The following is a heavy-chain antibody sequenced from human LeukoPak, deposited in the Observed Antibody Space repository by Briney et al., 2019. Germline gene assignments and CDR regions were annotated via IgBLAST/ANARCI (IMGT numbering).Heavy chain of an antibody. D-gene: IGHD4-17*01. V-gene: IGHV4-38-2*02. Sequence: SETLSLTCSVSGQFISSGYYWGWIRQPPGKDLEWIGTIYHSGNTQYNPSLESRVTMSVDTSKNQFSLRLTFVTAADTAVYYCARVLWSTTVTTGVDYYYYMDVWGKGTTVTVSS. J-gene: IGHJ6*03. CDR2: IYHSGNT. CDR3: ARVLWSTTVTTGVDYYYYMDV. CDR1: GQFISSGYY.